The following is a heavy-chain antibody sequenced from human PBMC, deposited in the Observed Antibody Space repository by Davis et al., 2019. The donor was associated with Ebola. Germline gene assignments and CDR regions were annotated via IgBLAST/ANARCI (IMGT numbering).Heavy chain of an antibody. CDR1: GFTFSSYG. V-gene: IGHV3-30*19. D-gene: IGHD2-2*02. J-gene: IGHJ6*02. Sequence: PGGSLRLSCAASGFTFSSYGMHWVRQAPGKGLEWVAVIWYDGSNKYYADSVKGRFTISRDNSKNTLYLQMNSLRAEDTAVYYCARAIYCSSTSCHIWALYYYYGMDVWGQGTTVTVSS. CDR3: ARAIYCSSTSCHIWALYYYYGMDV. CDR2: IWYDGSNK.